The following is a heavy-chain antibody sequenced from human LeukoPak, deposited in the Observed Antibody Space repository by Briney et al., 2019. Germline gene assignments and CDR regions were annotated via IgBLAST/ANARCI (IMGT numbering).Heavy chain of an antibody. CDR3: AKDRAGSGSYYTDY. D-gene: IGHD3-10*01. CDR2: ISGSGGST. Sequence: GGSLGLSCAASGFTLSSYAMSWVRQAPGKGLEWVSAISGSGGSTYYADSVKGRFTISRDNSKNTLYLQMNSLRAEDTAVYYCAKDRAGSGSYYTDYWGQGTLVTVSS. J-gene: IGHJ4*02. V-gene: IGHV3-23*01. CDR1: GFTLSSYA.